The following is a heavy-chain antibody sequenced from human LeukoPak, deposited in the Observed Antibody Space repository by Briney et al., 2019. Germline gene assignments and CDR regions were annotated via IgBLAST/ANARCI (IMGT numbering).Heavy chain of an antibody. D-gene: IGHD6-13*01. V-gene: IGHV4-61*02. CDR3: ARDDSLYSSGWYEPYYFDY. Sequence: PSQTLSLTCTVSGGSISSGSYYWSWIRQPAGKGLEWIGRIYTSGSTNYNPSLKSRVTISVDTSKNQFSLKLSSVTAADTAVYYCARDDSLYSSGWYEPYYFDYWGQGTLVTVSS. CDR1: GGSISSGSYY. CDR2: IYTSGST. J-gene: IGHJ4*02.